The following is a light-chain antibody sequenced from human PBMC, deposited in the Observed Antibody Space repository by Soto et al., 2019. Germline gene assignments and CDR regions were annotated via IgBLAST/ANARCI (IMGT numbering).Light chain of an antibody. CDR2: QAS. CDR1: RSVDSW. Sequence: IQMTQSPSTLSASVGDRVIVSCRASRSVDSWLAWYQQKPGKAPKLLIYQASTLESGVPSRFSGSGSGTEFTLTISSLQPDDFATYYCQQYNSYSQTFGQGTKVEIK. CDR3: QQYNSYSQT. V-gene: IGKV1-5*03. J-gene: IGKJ1*01.